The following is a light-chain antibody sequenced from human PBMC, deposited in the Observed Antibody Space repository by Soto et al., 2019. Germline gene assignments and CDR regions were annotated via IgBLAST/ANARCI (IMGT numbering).Light chain of an antibody. CDR1: SSDVGGYNY. CDR3: ISYPGV. Sequence: QSALTQPASVSGSPGQSITISCTGTSSDVGGYNYVSWYQQHPGKAPKLMIYDVSNRPPGVSNRFSGSKSGNTASLTISGLQAEDEADYYCISYPGVFGGGTKLTVL. V-gene: IGLV2-14*01. CDR2: DVS. J-gene: IGLJ2*01.